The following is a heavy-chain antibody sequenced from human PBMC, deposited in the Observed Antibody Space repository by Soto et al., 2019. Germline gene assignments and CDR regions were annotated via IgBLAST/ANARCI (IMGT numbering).Heavy chain of an antibody. D-gene: IGHD3-10*01. J-gene: IGHJ5*02. V-gene: IGHV4-39*01. CDR2: IYYSGST. CDR3: ARSSGPYSVLLWFGDFDP. CDR1: GGSISSSSYY. Sequence: QLQLQESGPGLVKPSETLSLTCTVSGGSISSSSYYWGWIRQPPGKGLEWIGSIYYSGSTYYNPSLKSRVTISVDTSKNQFSLKLSSVTAADTAVYYCARSSGPYSVLLWFGDFDPWGQGTLVTVSS.